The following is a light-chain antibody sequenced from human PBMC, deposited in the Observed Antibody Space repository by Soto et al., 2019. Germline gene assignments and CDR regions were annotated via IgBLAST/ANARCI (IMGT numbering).Light chain of an antibody. CDR3: QQYNNWPSL. CDR1: QSVSSN. J-gene: IGKJ1*01. Sequence: EAVLTQSPATLSVSPGERATLSCRASQSVSSNLAWYQQKPGQAPRLLIYGASTRATGIPARFSGSGSGTEFTLTISSLQSEDFAVYHCQQYNNWPSLFGQGTKVDIK. V-gene: IGKV3-15*01. CDR2: GAS.